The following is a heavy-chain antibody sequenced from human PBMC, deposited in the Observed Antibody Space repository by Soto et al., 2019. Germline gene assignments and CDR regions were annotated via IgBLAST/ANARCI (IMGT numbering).Heavy chain of an antibody. J-gene: IGHJ6*02. CDR3: ANGRYCSSTSCIHSYGMDV. CDR1: GFTFSSYA. V-gene: IGHV3-23*01. D-gene: IGHD2-2*01. CDR2: ISGSGGST. Sequence: GGSLRLSCAASGFTFSSYAMSWVRQAPGKGLEWVSAISGSGGSTYYADSVKGRFTISRDNSKNTLYLQMNSLRAEDTAVYYCANGRYCSSTSCIHSYGMDVWRQGTTATVSS.